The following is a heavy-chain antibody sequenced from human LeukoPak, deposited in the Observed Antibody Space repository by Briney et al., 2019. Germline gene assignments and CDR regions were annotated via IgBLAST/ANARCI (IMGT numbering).Heavy chain of an antibody. CDR2: INQSGST. CDR3: ARSGYCSSATCYTRDDAFDI. D-gene: IGHD2-2*02. V-gene: IGHV4-34*01. Sequence: SETLSLTCAVYGGSFSGYYWTWIRQSPGKGLEWIGEINQSGSTDYNPSLRSRVTISVDTSKNQFSLKLSSVTAADTAVYYCARSGYCSSATCYTRDDAFDIWGQGTMVTVSS. J-gene: IGHJ3*02. CDR1: GGSFSGYY.